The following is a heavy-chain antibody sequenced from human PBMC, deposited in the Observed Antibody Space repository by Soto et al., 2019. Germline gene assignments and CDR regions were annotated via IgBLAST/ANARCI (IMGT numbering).Heavy chain of an antibody. J-gene: IGHJ4*02. CDR2: IYPGGST. CDR3: ARATVGPPGGGSWIMPFDF. V-gene: IGHV4-4*07. D-gene: IGHD2-15*01. CDR1: GGSISSYY. Sequence: PSETLSLTCTVSGGSISSYYWSWIRQSAGQGLEWIGRIYPGGSTNYNPSLKSRVTMSGDTSKNQFSLRLTSVPAADTAVYYCARATVGPPGGGSWIMPFDFWGQGTLVTVSS.